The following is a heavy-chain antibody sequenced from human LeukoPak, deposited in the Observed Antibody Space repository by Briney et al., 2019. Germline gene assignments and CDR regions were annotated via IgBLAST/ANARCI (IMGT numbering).Heavy chain of an antibody. V-gene: IGHV3-64D*09. Sequence: GGSLTLSCSASGFTFSSYAMHWVRQAPGKGLEYVSAVSSNGGDTYYADSVKGRFTISRDNSKNTLYLQMSSLRAEDTAEYYCVKDGYGGNSRWFDYWGQGTLVTFSS. D-gene: IGHD6-19*01. CDR1: GFTFSSYA. CDR2: VSSNGGDT. CDR3: VKDGYGGNSRWFDY. J-gene: IGHJ4*02.